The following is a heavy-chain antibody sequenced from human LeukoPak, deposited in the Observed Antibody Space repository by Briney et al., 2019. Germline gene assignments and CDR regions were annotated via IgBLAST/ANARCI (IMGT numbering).Heavy chain of an antibody. CDR3: ARDPQYYDILTGYYNHGYFDL. Sequence: PGGSLRLSCAASGFTFSSYSMKWFRQAPGKGLEWVSSISSSSSYIYYADSVKGRFTISRDNAKNSLYLQMNSLRAEDTAVYYCARDPQYYDILTGYYNHGYFDLWGRGTLVTVSS. CDR2: ISSSSSYI. D-gene: IGHD3-9*01. V-gene: IGHV3-21*01. J-gene: IGHJ2*01. CDR1: GFTFSSYS.